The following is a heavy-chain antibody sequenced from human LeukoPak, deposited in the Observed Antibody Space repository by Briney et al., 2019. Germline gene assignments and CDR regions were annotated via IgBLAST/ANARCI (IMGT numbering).Heavy chain of an antibody. Sequence: PSETLSITCTVSGGSIISYYWSWIRQPGGKGLEWIGRIYSTGSTNYNLSLKSRVTMSVDTSKNQFSLRLRSVTAADTAVYYCARQIASAGTAGFDFWGQGALVTVSS. CDR3: ARQIASAGTAGFDF. CDR1: GGSIISYY. V-gene: IGHV4-4*07. J-gene: IGHJ4*02. D-gene: IGHD6-13*01. CDR2: IYSTGST.